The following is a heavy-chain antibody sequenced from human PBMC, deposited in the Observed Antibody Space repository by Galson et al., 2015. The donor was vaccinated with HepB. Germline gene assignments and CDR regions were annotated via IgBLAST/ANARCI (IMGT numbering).Heavy chain of an antibody. CDR1: GYTLTELS. CDR3: ATQALWFGELSAPSTYYYYGMDV. Sequence: SVKVSCKVSGYTLTELSMHWVRQAPGKGLEWMGGFDPEDGETIYAQKFQGRVTMTEDTSTDTAYMELSSLRSEDTAVYYCATQALWFGELSAPSTYYYYGMDVWGQGTTVTVSS. V-gene: IGHV1-24*01. D-gene: IGHD3-10*01. J-gene: IGHJ6*02. CDR2: FDPEDGET.